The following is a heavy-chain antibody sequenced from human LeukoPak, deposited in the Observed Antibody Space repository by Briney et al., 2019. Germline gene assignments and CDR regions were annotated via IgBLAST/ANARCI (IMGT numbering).Heavy chain of an antibody. V-gene: IGHV1-69*02. J-gene: IGHJ4*02. CDR3: ARTGLGFLDDY. Sequence: SVKVSCKASGGTFSSYTISWVRQAPGQGLEWMGKIIPILGIANYAQKFQGRVTITTDESTSTAYMELSSLRSEDTAVYYCARTGLGFLDDYWGQGTLVTVSS. CDR2: IIPILGIA. CDR1: GGTFSSYT. D-gene: IGHD1-1*01.